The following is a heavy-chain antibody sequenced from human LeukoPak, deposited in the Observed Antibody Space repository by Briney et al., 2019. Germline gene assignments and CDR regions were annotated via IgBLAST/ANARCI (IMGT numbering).Heavy chain of an antibody. D-gene: IGHD3-22*01. J-gene: IGHJ4*02. CDR2: IIPIFGTA. CDR3: ARDRTSYYDSRGYTFDY. CDR1: GDTFISYA. V-gene: IGHV1-69*13. Sequence: SVKVSCKASGDTFISYAISWVRQAPGQGLEWMGGIIPIFGTADYAQKFQGRVTITADESTSTAYMELSSLRSEDTAVYYCARDRTSYYDSRGYTFDYWGQGTLVIVSS.